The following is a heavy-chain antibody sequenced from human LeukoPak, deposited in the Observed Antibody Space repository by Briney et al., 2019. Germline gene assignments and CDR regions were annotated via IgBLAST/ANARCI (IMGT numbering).Heavy chain of an antibody. CDR1: GYSISSGYY. CDR3: ASDNGGYAPFFDY. J-gene: IGHJ4*02. V-gene: IGHV4-38-2*02. D-gene: IGHD3-16*01. CDR2: IYYSGST. Sequence: SETLSLTCTVSGYSISSGYYWGWIRQPPGKGLEWIGSIYYSGSTYYNPSLKSRVTMSVDTSKNQFSLNLMSLTAADTAVYYFASDNGGYAPFFDYWGQGTLVTVSS.